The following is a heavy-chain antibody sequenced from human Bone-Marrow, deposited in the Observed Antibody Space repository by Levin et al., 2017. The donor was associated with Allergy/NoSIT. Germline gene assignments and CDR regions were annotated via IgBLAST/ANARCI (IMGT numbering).Heavy chain of an antibody. CDR1: GYTFTSYD. CDR3: ARVERLVPAEGDI. J-gene: IGHJ3*02. V-gene: IGHV1-8*01. Sequence: AASVKVSCKASGYTFTSYDINWVRQATGQGLEWMGWMNPNSGNTGYAQKFQGRVTMTRNTSISTAYMELSSLRSEDTAVYYCARVERLVPAEGDIWGQGTMVTVSS. CDR2: MNPNSGNT. D-gene: IGHD2-2*01.